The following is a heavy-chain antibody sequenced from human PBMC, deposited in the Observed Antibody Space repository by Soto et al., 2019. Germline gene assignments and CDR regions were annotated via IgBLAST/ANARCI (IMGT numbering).Heavy chain of an antibody. CDR1: GGSISSGSFY. CDR3: ARTTYYDIFTAYYSLFDY. Sequence: QVQLQESGPGLVKPSQTLTLTCTVSGGSISSGSFYWSWIRQHPGKGLEWIGHISDSVSSYYNQSLESRVTISVDSSKNQFSMKLSAVTAADTAVYFCARTTYYDIFTAYYSLFDYWGQGTLVTVSS. CDR2: ISDSVSS. D-gene: IGHD3-9*01. V-gene: IGHV4-31*03. J-gene: IGHJ4*02.